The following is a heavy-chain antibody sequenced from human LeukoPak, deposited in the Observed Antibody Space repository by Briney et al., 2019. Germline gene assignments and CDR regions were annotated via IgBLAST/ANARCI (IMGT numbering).Heavy chain of an antibody. CDR1: GFTFSSYS. Sequence: GGSLRLSCAASGFTFSSYSMNWARQAPGKGLEWVSYISSSSSTIYYADSAKGRFTISRDNAKNSLYLQTNSLRAEDTAVYYCARPYYDFWSGYSTLAYWGQGTLVTVSS. CDR3: ARPYYDFWSGYSTLAY. V-gene: IGHV3-48*01. D-gene: IGHD3-3*01. CDR2: ISSSSSTI. J-gene: IGHJ4*02.